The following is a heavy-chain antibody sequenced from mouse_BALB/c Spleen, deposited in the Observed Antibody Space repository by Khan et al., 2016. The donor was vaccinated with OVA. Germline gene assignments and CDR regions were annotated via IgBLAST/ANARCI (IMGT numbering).Heavy chain of an antibody. CDR2: ILPGSGSN. CDR1: GYTFSSYW. V-gene: IGHV1-9*01. CDR3: ARGNYYGSSSWFGY. D-gene: IGHD1-1*01. J-gene: IGHJ3*01. Sequence: QVQLQQSGAELMKPGASVKISCKATGYTFSSYWIEWVKQRPGNGLEWIGEILPGSGSNNYNEKLQGKATFNAAKSSNTADMQISSLTSEDSAVYYCARGNYYGSSSWFGYWGQGTLVTVS.